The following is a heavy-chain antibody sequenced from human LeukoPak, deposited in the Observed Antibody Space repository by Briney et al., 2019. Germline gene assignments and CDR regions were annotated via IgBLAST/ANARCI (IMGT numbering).Heavy chain of an antibody. J-gene: IGHJ4*02. V-gene: IGHV3-7*01. CDR1: GFTFSSYW. Sequence: GGSLRLSCAASGFTFSSYWMSWVCQAPGKGLEWVANIKQDGSEKYYVDSVKGRFTISRDNAKNSLYLQMNSLRAEDTAVYYCAREYSSGWLRYYFDYWGQGTLVTVSS. CDR2: IKQDGSEK. CDR3: AREYSSGWLRYYFDY. D-gene: IGHD6-19*01.